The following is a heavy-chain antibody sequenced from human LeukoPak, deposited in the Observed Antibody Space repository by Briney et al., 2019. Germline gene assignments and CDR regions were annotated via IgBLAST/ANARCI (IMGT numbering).Heavy chain of an antibody. CDR3: ARDCGGDCQGYFDY. D-gene: IGHD2-21*02. Sequence: PSETLSLTCTVSGGSISSYYWSWIRQPPGKGLEWIGYIYYSGSTNYNPSLKSRVTISVDTSKNQFSLKLSPVTAADTAVYYCARDCGGDCQGYFDYWGRGTLVTVSS. CDR2: IYYSGST. J-gene: IGHJ4*02. CDR1: GGSISSYY. V-gene: IGHV4-59*01.